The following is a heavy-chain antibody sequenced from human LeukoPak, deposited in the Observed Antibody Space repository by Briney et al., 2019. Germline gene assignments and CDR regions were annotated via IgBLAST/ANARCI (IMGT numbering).Heavy chain of an antibody. CDR3: ARGAYYYDSSGYYYANWFDP. J-gene: IGHJ5*02. CDR1: GDSISSGNYF. Sequence: SETLSLTCTVSGDSISSGNYFWSWIRQHPGPGLEWIGHIYYSGSTYYNPSLKSRVTISVDTSKNQFSLKLSSVTAADTAVYYCARGAYYYDSSGYYYANWFDPWGQGTLVTVSS. V-gene: IGHV4-31*03. CDR2: IYYSGST. D-gene: IGHD3-22*01.